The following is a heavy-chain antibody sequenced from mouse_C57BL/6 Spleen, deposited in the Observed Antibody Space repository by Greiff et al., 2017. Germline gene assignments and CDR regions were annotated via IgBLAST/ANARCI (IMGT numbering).Heavy chain of an antibody. D-gene: IGHD1-1*01. Sequence: VQVVESGPELVKPGASVKISCKASGYAFSSSWMNWVKQRPGKGLEWIGRIYPGDGDTNYNGKFKGKATLTADKSSSTAYMQLSSLTSEDSAVXFCARSKTTVVDYWGQGTTLTVSS. CDR3: ARSKTTVVDY. CDR1: GYAFSSSW. J-gene: IGHJ2*01. V-gene: IGHV1-82*01. CDR2: IYPGDGDT.